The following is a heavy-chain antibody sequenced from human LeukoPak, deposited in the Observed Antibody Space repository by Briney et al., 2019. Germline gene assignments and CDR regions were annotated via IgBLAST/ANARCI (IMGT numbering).Heavy chain of an antibody. CDR1: GDSISSSSYY. CDR2: IFYSGST. J-gene: IGHJ4*02. Sequence: SETLSLTCTVSGDSISSSSYYWGWIRQPPGKGLEWIGSIFYSGSTYYNPSLKSRVTISVDTSKNQFSLKLSSVTAADTAVYYCAGIVGYCSSTSCYAPVDYWGQGTLVTVSS. V-gene: IGHV4-39*01. D-gene: IGHD2-2*01. CDR3: AGIVGYCSSTSCYAPVDY.